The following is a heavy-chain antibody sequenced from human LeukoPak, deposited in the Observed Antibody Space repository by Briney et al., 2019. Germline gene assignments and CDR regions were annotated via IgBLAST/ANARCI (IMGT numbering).Heavy chain of an antibody. CDR2: ISYDGSNK. V-gene: IGHV3-30*04. CDR1: GFTFSSYA. D-gene: IGHD3-22*01. CDR3: ARDQGTIILGYFDY. Sequence: GGSLRLSCAASGFTFSSYAMHWVRQAPGKGLEWVAVISYDGSNKYYADSVKGRFTISRDNSKNTLYLQMNSLRAEDTAVYHCARDQGTIILGYFDYWGQGTLVTVSS. J-gene: IGHJ4*02.